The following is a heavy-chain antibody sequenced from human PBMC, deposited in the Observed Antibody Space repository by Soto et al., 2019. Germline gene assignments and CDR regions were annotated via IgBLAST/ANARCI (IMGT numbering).Heavy chain of an antibody. J-gene: IGHJ4*02. D-gene: IGHD5-12*01. CDR2: ISCSGGST. CDR1: GFTFSSSA. V-gene: IGHV3-23*01. Sequence: GGSLRLSCAASGFTFSSSAMSWVRQAPGKGLEWVSAISCSGGSTHYADSVKVRFTISRDNSNNTLYLQMTSLRAEDTAVYYCAKDGVRGWLGSYYFDXWGQGTLVTVSX. CDR3: AKDGVRGWLGSYYFDX.